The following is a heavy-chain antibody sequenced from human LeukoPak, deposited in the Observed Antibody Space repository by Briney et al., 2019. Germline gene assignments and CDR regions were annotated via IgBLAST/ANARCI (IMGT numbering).Heavy chain of an antibody. CDR3: ARGRITGHNYYYSMDV. J-gene: IGHJ6*03. D-gene: IGHD1-20*01. CDR2: INHSGST. CDR1: GGSFSGYY. V-gene: IGHV4-34*01. Sequence: SETLSLTCAVYGGSFSGYYWSWIRQPPGKGLEWIGEINHSGSTNYNPSLKSRVTISVDTSKNQFSLKLSSVTAADTAVYYCARGRITGHNYYYSMDVWGKGTTVTVSS.